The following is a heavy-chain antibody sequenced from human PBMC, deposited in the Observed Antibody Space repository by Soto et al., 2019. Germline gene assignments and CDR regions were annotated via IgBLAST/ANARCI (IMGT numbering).Heavy chain of an antibody. Sequence: EVQLVESGGGLVQPGGSLRLSCEASGFIFNNYDMNWVRQAPGKGLEWVSYISSSSSTIYNADSVKGRFTIFRDNAKNSLYLQMNSLRDEDMAVYYCARGGCSGGSCQGAWTMDVWGQGTTVTVSS. CDR3: ARGGCSGGSCQGAWTMDV. V-gene: IGHV3-48*02. D-gene: IGHD2-15*01. CDR2: ISSSSSTI. J-gene: IGHJ6*02. CDR1: GFIFNNYD.